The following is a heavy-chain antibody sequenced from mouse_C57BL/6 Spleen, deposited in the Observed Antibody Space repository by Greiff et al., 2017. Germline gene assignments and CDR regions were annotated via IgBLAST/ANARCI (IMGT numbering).Heavy chain of an antibody. CDR3: ARTTTVVDNWYFDV. CDR2: IYPGSGST. Sequence: QVQLQQSGAELVKPGASVKMSCKASGYTFTSYWITWVKQRPGQGLEWIGDIYPGSGSTNYNEKFKSKATLTVDTSSSTAYMQLSSLTSEDSAVYYCARTTTVVDNWYFDVWGTGTTVTVSS. J-gene: IGHJ1*03. V-gene: IGHV1-55*01. CDR1: GYTFTSYW. D-gene: IGHD1-1*01.